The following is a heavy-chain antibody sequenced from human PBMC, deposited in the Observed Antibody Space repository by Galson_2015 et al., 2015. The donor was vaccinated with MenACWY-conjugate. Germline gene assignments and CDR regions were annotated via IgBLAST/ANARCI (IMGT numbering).Heavy chain of an antibody. D-gene: IGHD2-15*01. CDR2: ISPSGSST. V-gene: IGHV3-74*01. J-gene: IGHJ5*01. CDR1: GFIFNTYC. Sequence: SLRLSCAASGFIFNTYCMHWVRQAPGKGLVWVSRISPSGSSTIYADSVKDRFTISRDNSKNTLYLQMNSLRPEDTAVFYCAKTRGASFLVDSSGHGTLGTVSS. CDR3: AKTRGASFLVDS.